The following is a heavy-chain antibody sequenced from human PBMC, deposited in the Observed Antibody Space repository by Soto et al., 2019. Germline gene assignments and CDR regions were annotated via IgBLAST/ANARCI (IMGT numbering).Heavy chain of an antibody. CDR1: GYSFTNYW. CDR2: IYPGDSDT. J-gene: IGHJ4*02. CDR3: ARSRITGSTWTFDY. V-gene: IGHV5-51*01. D-gene: IGHD1-20*01. Sequence: GESLKISCKGSGYSFTNYWIGWVRQMPGKGLEWMGIIYPGDSDTRYSPSFQGQVTISVDKSISTAYLQWRSLKASDSGMYYCARSRITGSTWTFDYWGQETLVTV.